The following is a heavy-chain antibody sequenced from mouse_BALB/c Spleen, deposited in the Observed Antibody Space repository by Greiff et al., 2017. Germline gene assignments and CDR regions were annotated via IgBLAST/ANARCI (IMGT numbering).Heavy chain of an antibody. Sequence: EVQLQQSGPELVKPGASVKISCKASGYSFTGYYMHWVKQSHVKSLEWIGRINPYNGATSYNQNFKDKASLTVDKSSSTAYMELHSLTSEDSAVYYCAREGGYFFDYWGQGTTLTVSS. V-gene: IGHV1-31*01. CDR1: GYSFTGYY. CDR3: AREGGYFFDY. CDR2: INPYNGAT. J-gene: IGHJ2*01.